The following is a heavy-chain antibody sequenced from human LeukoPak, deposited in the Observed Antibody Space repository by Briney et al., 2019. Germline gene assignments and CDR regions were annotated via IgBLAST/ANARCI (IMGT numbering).Heavy chain of an antibody. CDR2: INPNSGGT. V-gene: IGHV1-2*02. CDR3: ARGDPRIMVRGVPLGAYFDY. Sequence: GASVKVSSKASGYTFTGYYMHWVRQAPGQGLEWMGWINPNSGGTNYAQKFQGRVTMTRDTSISTAYMELSRLRSDDTAVYYCARGDPRIMVRGVPLGAYFDYWGQGTLVTVSS. CDR1: GYTFTGYY. D-gene: IGHD3-10*01. J-gene: IGHJ4*02.